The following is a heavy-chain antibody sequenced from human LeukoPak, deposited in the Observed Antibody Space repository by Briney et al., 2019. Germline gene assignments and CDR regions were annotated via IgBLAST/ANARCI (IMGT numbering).Heavy chain of an antibody. CDR2: IYTSGST. V-gene: IGHV4-4*07. Sequence: PETLSLTCTVSGGSISSYYWSWIRQPAGKGLEWIGRIYTSGSTNYNPSLKSRVTMSVDTSKNQFSLKLSSVTAADTAVYYCARVGNSGWYNPLDYWGQGTLVTVSS. CDR3: ARVGNSGWYNPLDY. D-gene: IGHD6-19*01. J-gene: IGHJ4*02. CDR1: GGSISSYY.